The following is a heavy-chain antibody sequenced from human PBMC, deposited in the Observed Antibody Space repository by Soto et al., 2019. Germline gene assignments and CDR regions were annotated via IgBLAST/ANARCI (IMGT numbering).Heavy chain of an antibody. CDR1: GGSFSGYC. CDR2: INHSGST. V-gene: IGHV4-34*01. Sequence: PSETLSLTCAVYGGSFSGYCWSWIRQPPGKGLEWIGEINHSGSTNYNPSLKSRVTISVDTSKNQFSLKLSSVTAADTAVYYCARGRGYYYGSGVALGYYYYGMDVWGQGTTVTVSS. D-gene: IGHD3-10*01. J-gene: IGHJ6*02. CDR3: ARGRGYYYGSGVALGYYYYGMDV.